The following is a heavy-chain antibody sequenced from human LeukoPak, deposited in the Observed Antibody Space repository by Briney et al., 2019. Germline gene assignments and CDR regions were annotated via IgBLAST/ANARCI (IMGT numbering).Heavy chain of an antibody. D-gene: IGHD3-10*01. V-gene: IGHV1-69*05. CDR2: IIPIFGTA. J-gene: IGHJ6*03. CDR1: GGTFSSYA. CDR3: ASLTMVRGRRYYYYMDV. Sequence: SVKVSCKASGGTFSSYAISWVRQAPGQGLEWMGGIIPIFGTANYAQKFQGRVTITTDESTSTAYMELSSLRSEDTAVYYCASLTMVRGRRYYYYMDVWGKGTTVTVSS.